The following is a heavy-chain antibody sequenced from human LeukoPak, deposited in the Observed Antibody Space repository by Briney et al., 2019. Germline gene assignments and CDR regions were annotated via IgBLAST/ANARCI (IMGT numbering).Heavy chain of an antibody. J-gene: IGHJ3*02. V-gene: IGHV4-34*01. Sequence: SETLSLTCAVYGGSFSGYYWSWIRQPPGKGLEWIGEINHSGSTNYNPSLKSRVTISVDTSKNQFSLKLSSVTAADTAVYYCARGIARSPQRMVRGVYAFDIWGQGTMVTVSS. CDR3: ARGIARSPQRMVRGVYAFDI. CDR2: INHSGST. D-gene: IGHD3-10*01. CDR1: GGSFSGYY.